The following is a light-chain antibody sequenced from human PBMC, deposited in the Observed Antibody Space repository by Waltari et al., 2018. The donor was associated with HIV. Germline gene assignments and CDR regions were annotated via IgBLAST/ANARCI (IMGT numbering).Light chain of an antibody. CDR2: NVN. CDR3: SSYTSSGPRYVL. J-gene: IGLJ2*01. CDR1: SGHVVVYTF. V-gene: IGLV2-14*03. Sequence: QSALTHPAPVSGSPGQSITIPCTGTSGHVVVYTFVSCSQKHPGKAPNLIIYNVNSRPSGVSIRFSGSRSANTASLTISGLQAEDEADYFCSSYTSSGPRYVLFGGGTRLTVL.